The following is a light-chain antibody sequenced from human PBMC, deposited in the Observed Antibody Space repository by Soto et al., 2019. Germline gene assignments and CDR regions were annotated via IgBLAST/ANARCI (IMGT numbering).Light chain of an antibody. J-gene: IGKJ2*01. CDR2: AAS. CDR3: QQSYLTPRT. CDR1: KRISSS. Sequence: IQMTQSPSSLSASVGDRVTITCRASKRISSSLNWYKHKVGSAPKLLIYAASSLQTGVPSRFSGSGSGTDFTLTISSLQPEDFATYYCQQSYLTPRTFGQGTKLEIK. V-gene: IGKV1-39*01.